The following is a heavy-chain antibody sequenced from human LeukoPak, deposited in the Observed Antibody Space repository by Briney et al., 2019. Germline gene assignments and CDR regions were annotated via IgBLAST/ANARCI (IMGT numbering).Heavy chain of an antibody. CDR2: VRSRAYGGTI. CDR3: SKGGYDRSGYYSVFGY. D-gene: IGHD3-22*01. CDR1: GFTFGDYA. Sequence: GRSLRLSCTGSGFTFGDYAMSWFRQAPGKGLEWVAFVRSRAYGGTIEIAASVKGRFIISRDDSTSIAYLQMNSLKTEDTAVYFCSKGGYDRSGYYSVFGYWGQGTLVTVSS. V-gene: IGHV3-49*03. J-gene: IGHJ4*02.